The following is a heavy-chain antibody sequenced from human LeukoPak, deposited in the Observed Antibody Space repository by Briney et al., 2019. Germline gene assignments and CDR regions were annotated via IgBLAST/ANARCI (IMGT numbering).Heavy chain of an antibody. CDR3: ARDRINWNDVSYYYYGMDV. CDR2: IYSGGST. D-gene: IGHD1-1*01. Sequence: GGSLRLSCAASGFTVSSNYMSWVRQAPGKGLEWVSVIYSGGSTYYADSVKGRFTISRDNSKNTLYLQMNSLRAEDTAVYYRARDRINWNDVSYYYYGMDVWGQGTTVTVSS. J-gene: IGHJ6*02. CDR1: GFTVSSNY. V-gene: IGHV3-66*01.